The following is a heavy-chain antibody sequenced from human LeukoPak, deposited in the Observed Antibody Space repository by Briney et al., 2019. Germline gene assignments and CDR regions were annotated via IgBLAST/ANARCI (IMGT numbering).Heavy chain of an antibody. CDR1: GFTFSSYG. CDR3: AKDGSIFGVVRAEFDY. V-gene: IGHV3-30*02. D-gene: IGHD3-3*01. CDR2: IRYDGSNK. J-gene: IGHJ4*02. Sequence: GGSLRLSCAASGFTFSSYGMHWVRQAPGKGLEWVAFIRYDGSNKYYADSVKGRFTISRDNSKNTLCLQMNSLRAEDTAVYYCAKDGSIFGVVRAEFDYWGQGTLVTVSS.